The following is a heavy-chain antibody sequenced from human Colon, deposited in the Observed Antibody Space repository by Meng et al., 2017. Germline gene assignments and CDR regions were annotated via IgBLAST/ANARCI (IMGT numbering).Heavy chain of an antibody. CDR3: ARGTGDIRVGFDY. CDR2: IHHSGRT. CDR1: GASIIGLNW. D-gene: IGHD7-27*01. Sequence: LQGFVPGLVRPSGPLSLTCTVSGASIIGLNWWTWVRQTPGKGLEWIGEIHHSGRTNSMPSLKSRVTLSLDKSKNQFSLSTTSVTAADTAVYYCARGTGDIRVGFDYWGQGTLVTVSS. J-gene: IGHJ4*02. V-gene: IGHV4-4*02.